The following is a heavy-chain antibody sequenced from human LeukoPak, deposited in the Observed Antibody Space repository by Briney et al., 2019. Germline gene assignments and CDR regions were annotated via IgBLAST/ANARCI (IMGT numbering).Heavy chain of an antibody. J-gene: IGHJ6*03. CDR2: ISSRGSTI. Sequence: GGSLRLSCAASGFTFSSYEMNWVRQAPGKGLKWVSYISSRGSTIYYADSVKGRFTISRDNAKNSLYLQMNSLRAEDTAVYYCAREDRYCSGGSCYGYYYYYMDVWGKGTTVTVSS. CDR3: AREDRYCSGGSCYGYYYYYMDV. D-gene: IGHD2-15*01. CDR1: GFTFSSYE. V-gene: IGHV3-48*03.